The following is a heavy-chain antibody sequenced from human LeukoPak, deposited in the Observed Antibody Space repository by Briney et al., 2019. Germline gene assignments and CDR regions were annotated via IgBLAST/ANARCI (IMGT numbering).Heavy chain of an antibody. CDR1: GFTFNNYA. D-gene: IGHD6-19*01. CDR2: ISGSGGTT. Sequence: GGSLRLSCAASGFTFNNYAMSWVRQAPGKGLEWVSAISGSGGTTYYADSVQGRFTISRDNSKSTLYLQMHSLRAEDTAVYYCAKDLGGSGWYGAYWGQGTLVTVSS. CDR3: AKDLGGSGWYGAY. J-gene: IGHJ4*02. V-gene: IGHV3-23*01.